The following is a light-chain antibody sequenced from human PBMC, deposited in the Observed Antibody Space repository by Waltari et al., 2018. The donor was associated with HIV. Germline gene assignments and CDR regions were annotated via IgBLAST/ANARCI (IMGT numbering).Light chain of an antibody. Sequence: QSALPQPPSAPGSPGQSVTPPCTGSNSDIGCYGSVPWSQLHPGKAPKLVISEVTKRPSGVSDRFSGSKSANTAFLTVSGLQAEDEADYYCSSFADRDGFYVLFGGGTRLTVL. V-gene: IGLV2-8*01. CDR2: EVT. CDR1: NSDIGCYGS. J-gene: IGLJ2*01. CDR3: SSFADRDGFYVL.